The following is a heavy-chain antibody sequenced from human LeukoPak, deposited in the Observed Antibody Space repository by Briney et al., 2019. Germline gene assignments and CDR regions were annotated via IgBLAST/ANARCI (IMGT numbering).Heavy chain of an antibody. CDR2: IYSGGST. CDR3: AKIGGDSSN. V-gene: IGHV3-66*01. J-gene: IGHJ4*02. CDR1: GFTFSSYW. D-gene: IGHD2-21*02. Sequence: PGGSLRLSCVGSGFTFSSYWMHWVRQAPGEGLEWVSVIYSGGSTYYADSVKGRFTISRDNSKNTLYLQMNSLRAEDTAVYYCAKIGGDSSNWGQGTLVTVSS.